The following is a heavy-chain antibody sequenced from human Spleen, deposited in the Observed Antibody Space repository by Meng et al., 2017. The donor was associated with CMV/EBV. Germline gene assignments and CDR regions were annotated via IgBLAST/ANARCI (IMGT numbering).Heavy chain of an antibody. V-gene: IGHV4-61*01. CDR3: ARGSTETDAWFAP. CDR1: GGSVTSGIYY. D-gene: IGHD4-11*01. J-gene: IGHJ5*02. CDR2: IYYRGST. Sequence: VSGGSVTSGIYYWTWIRQSPGKRLEWIGYIYYRGSTNYNSSLKSRLTISVDTSKNQFSLKLSSVTAADTAVYYCARGSTETDAWFAPWGQGTLVTVSS.